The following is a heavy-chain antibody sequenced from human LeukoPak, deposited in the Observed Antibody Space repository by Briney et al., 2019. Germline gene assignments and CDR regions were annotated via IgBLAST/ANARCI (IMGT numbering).Heavy chain of an antibody. Sequence: GASVKVSCKASGYTFTGYYIHWVRQAPGQGLEWMGWINPNINGTNYAQKFQGRVTMTGDRSISTVYMELSRLRSDDTAVYYCARERTPGSGYGVDYWGQGTVVTVSS. CDR2: INPNINGT. CDR1: GYTFTGYY. D-gene: IGHD6-25*01. J-gene: IGHJ4*02. CDR3: ARERTPGSGYGVDY. V-gene: IGHV1-2*02.